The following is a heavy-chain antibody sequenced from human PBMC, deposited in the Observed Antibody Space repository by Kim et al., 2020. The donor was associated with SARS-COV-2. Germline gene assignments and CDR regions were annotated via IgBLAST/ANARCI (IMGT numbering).Heavy chain of an antibody. CDR3: ARDVAGGCFDY. D-gene: IGHD6-19*01. V-gene: IGHV3-7*01. J-gene: IGHJ4*02. CDR1: GISFSDYW. CDR2: ISQDGSEK. Sequence: GGSLRLSCVTSGISFSDYWMSWIRQAPGKRLEWVGQISQDGSEKYYGDSLKGRFTISRDNAENSLFLQMNDLRDEDTAVYYCARDVAGGCFDYWGQGTL.